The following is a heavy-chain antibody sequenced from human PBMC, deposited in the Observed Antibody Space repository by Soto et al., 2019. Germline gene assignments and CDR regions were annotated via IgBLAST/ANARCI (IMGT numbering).Heavy chain of an antibody. J-gene: IGHJ4*02. CDR2: ISYDGSNK. CDR3: AKDIRSGTEGRIQLWSYCFDY. D-gene: IGHD5-18*01. CDR1: GFTFSSYG. Sequence: QPGGSLRLSCAASGFTFSSYGMHWVRQAPGKGLEWVAVISYDGSNKYYADSVKGRFTISRDNSKNTLYLQMNSLRAEDTAVYYCAKDIRSGTEGRIQLWSYCFDYWGQGTLVTVSS. V-gene: IGHV3-30*18.